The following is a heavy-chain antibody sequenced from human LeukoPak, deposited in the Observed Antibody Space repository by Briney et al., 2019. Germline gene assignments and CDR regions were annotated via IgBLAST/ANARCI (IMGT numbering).Heavy chain of an antibody. CDR3: ARDPDYYGSVTRGVAFDI. CDR2: ISWNSARI. Sequence: GGSLRLSCAASGFTFGDYAMHWVRQAPGKGLEWVSGISWNSARIGYADSVKGRFTISRDNAKNSLYLQMNSLRAEDTALYYCARDPDYYGSVTRGVAFDIWGQGTMVTVSS. J-gene: IGHJ3*02. D-gene: IGHD3-10*01. CDR1: GFTFGDYA. V-gene: IGHV3-9*01.